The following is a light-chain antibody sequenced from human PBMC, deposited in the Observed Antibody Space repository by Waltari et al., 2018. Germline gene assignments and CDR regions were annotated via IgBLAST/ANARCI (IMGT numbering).Light chain of an antibody. Sequence: IQVTQSPPTLSASVGDSATMTCRSSQDILFLLAWYQQKPGRAPKLLIYDASQLESGVPSRFSGSESGKDFTLTITSLQPDDVATYYCQHYQNFSRAFGQGTKVEI. CDR1: QDILFL. CDR3: QHYQNFSRA. J-gene: IGKJ1*01. CDR2: DAS. V-gene: IGKV1-5*01.